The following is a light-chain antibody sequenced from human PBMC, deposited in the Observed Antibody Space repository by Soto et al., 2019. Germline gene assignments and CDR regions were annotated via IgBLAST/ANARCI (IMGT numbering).Light chain of an antibody. V-gene: IGLV2-14*01. CDR1: SSDVGGYKF. CDR3: GSYTGSIYV. CDR2: EVS. Sequence: QSALTQPASVSGSPGQSITISCTGTSSDVGGYKFVSWCQQHPGKAPKLMIYEVSNRPSGVSSRFSGSKSGNTASLTISGLQAEDEADYYCGSYTGSIYVFGPGTNVTVL. J-gene: IGLJ1*01.